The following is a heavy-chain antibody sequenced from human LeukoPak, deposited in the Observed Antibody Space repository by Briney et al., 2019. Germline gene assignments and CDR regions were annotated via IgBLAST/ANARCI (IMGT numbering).Heavy chain of an antibody. Sequence: GGSLRLSCTTSGFNFVAYWMGWVRQAPGKGLEWVSVIYSGGSTYYADSVKGRFTISRDNSKNTLYLQMNSLRAEDTAVYYCARDYWLLHDAFDIWGQGTMVTVSS. CDR1: GFNFVAYW. J-gene: IGHJ3*02. CDR2: IYSGGST. D-gene: IGHD5-12*01. CDR3: ARDYWLLHDAFDI. V-gene: IGHV3-53*01.